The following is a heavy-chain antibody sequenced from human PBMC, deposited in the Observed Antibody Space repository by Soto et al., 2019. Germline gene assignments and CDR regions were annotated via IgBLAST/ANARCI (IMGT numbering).Heavy chain of an antibody. CDR1: GGSISSSSYY. CDR3: ARHKTHNWNVKLNWFDP. Sequence: SETLSLTCTVSGGSISSSSYYWGWIRQPPGKGLEWIGSIYYSGSTYYNPSLKSRVTISVDTSKNQFSLKLSSVTAADTAVYYCARHKTHNWNVKLNWFDPWGQGTLVTVSS. J-gene: IGHJ5*02. V-gene: IGHV4-39*01. CDR2: IYYSGST. D-gene: IGHD1-20*01.